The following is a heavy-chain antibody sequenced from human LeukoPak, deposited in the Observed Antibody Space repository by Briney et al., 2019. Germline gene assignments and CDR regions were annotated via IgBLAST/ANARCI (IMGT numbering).Heavy chain of an antibody. CDR1: GFIFSVYG. D-gene: IGHD6-13*01. Sequence: PGGPLRLSCSGSGFIFSVYGMHWVRQAPGKGLEWVAVISYDGSNKHYADSVEGRFTISRDNSKNTLYLQMNSLRAEDTAVYYCAKDRWGIAAAGPFDYWGQGTLVTVSS. J-gene: IGHJ4*02. CDR3: AKDRWGIAAAGPFDY. V-gene: IGHV3-30*18. CDR2: ISYDGSNK.